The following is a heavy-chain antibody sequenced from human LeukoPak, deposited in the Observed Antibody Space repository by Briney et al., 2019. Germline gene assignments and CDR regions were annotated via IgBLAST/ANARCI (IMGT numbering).Heavy chain of an antibody. V-gene: IGHV4-59*01. CDR2: IYYSGST. CDR3: ARETGYCSSTSCLSWFDP. D-gene: IGHD2-2*01. CDR1: GGSISSYY. Sequence: SETLSLTCTVSGGSISSYYWSWIRQPPGKGLEWIGYIYYSGSTNYNPSLKSRVTISVDTSKNQFSLKLSSVTAADTAVYYCARETGYCSSTSCLSWFDPWGQGTLVTVSS. J-gene: IGHJ5*02.